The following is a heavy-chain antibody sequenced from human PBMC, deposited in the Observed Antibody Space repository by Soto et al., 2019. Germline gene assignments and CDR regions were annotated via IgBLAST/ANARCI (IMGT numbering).Heavy chain of an antibody. CDR1: GFTFSSYW. CDR3: ARTIRIVVVVAAIDYFDY. J-gene: IGHJ4*02. D-gene: IGHD2-15*01. Sequence: GGSLRLSCAASGFTFSSYWMSWVRQAPGKGLEWVANIKQDGSEKYYVDSVKGRFTISRDNAKNSLYLQMNSLRAEDTAVYYCARTIRIVVVVAAIDYFDYWGQGTLVTVS. CDR2: IKQDGSEK. V-gene: IGHV3-7*05.